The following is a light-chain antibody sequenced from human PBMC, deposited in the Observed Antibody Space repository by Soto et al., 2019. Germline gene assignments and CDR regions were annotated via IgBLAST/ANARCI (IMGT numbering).Light chain of an antibody. Sequence: QSVLTQPPSASGSPGQSVTISCTGNSSDVGGYDYVSWYQHHPGKAPKLMIYEVNRRPSGVPDRFSGSRSGNTASLAVSRLQAEDEADYYCSSYGGSNNVIFGGGTKLTV. V-gene: IGLV2-8*01. CDR3: SSYGGSNNVI. CDR1: SSDVGGYDY. J-gene: IGLJ2*01. CDR2: EVN.